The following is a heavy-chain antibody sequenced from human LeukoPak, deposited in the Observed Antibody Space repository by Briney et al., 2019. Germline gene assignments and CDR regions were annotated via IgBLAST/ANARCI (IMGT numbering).Heavy chain of an antibody. J-gene: IGHJ3*02. Sequence: GESLKISCKGSGYRFTSYWIGWVRQMPGKGLEWMGIIYPGDSDTIYSPSFQGQVTISADKSTSTANLQWSSPKASDTAMYYCARSGGNYYSIWGQGTMVTVSS. CDR2: IYPGDSDT. D-gene: IGHD1-26*01. CDR1: GYRFTSYW. CDR3: ARSGGNYYSI. V-gene: IGHV5-51*01.